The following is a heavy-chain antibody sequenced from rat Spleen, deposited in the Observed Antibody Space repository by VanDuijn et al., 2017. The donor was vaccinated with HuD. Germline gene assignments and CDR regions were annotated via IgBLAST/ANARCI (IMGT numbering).Heavy chain of an antibody. CDR2: ISYGDRSGHSST. J-gene: IGHJ2*01. CDR3: VRHGYTRYYFDY. D-gene: IGHD1-9*01. CDR1: GFIFSDYG. Sequence: EVQLVESGGGLVQPGRSLKLSCAASGFIFSDYGVAWVRQAPTKGLEWVATISYGDRSGHSSTYYRDSVKGRFTISRDNAKSTLSLQMDSLRSEDTATYYCVRHGYTRYYFDYWGQGVMVTVSS. V-gene: IGHV5-29*01.